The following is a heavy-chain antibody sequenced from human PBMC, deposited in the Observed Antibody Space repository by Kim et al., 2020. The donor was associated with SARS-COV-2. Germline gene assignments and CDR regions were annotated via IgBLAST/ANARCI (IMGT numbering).Heavy chain of an antibody. CDR2: ISHDGSEE. J-gene: IGHJ6*01. CDR3: AKRKLVRFGELSHGMDV. V-gene: IGHV3-30*18. D-gene: IGHD3-10*01. CDR1: GFSFSQYG. Sequence: GGSLRLSCTASGFSFSQYGMYWVRQAPGKGLEWVAMISHDGSEEYVLDSVKGRFTISRDNSKNTLFLEVSSLRVEDTAIYYCAKRKLVRFGELSHGMDV.